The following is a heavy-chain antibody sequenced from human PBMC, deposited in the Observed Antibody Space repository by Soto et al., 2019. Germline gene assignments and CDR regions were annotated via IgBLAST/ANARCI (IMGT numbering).Heavy chain of an antibody. CDR1: GFTFSSYA. D-gene: IGHD1-1*01. J-gene: IGHJ3*02. CDR2: ISGSGGST. Sequence: LSLSCAASGFTFSSYAMSWVRQAPGKGLEWVSAISGSGGSTYYADSVKGRFTISRDNSKNTVYLQMNSLTAGDTAFYYCAKATATSGGAFEIYGQGTMVTVSS. CDR3: AKATATSGGAFEI. V-gene: IGHV3-23*01.